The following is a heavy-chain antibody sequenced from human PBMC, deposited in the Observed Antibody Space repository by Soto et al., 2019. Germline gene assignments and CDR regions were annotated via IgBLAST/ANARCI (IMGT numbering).Heavy chain of an antibody. V-gene: IGHV3-15*07. J-gene: IGHJ4*02. CDR3: TADLPAFIPQVDS. Sequence: PGGSLRLSCAASGFTFSSAWFNWVRQAPGKGLEWVGRIKSQNDGGTTDYAAPVRDRFTISKDDSINTLYLQMNSLQTEDTGVYFCTADLPAFIPQVDSWGQGTLGNVS. CDR1: GFTFSSAW. D-gene: IGHD3-3*02. CDR2: IKSQNDGGTT.